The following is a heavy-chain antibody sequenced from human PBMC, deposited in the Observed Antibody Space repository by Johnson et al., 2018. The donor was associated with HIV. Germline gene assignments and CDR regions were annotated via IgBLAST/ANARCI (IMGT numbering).Heavy chain of an antibody. D-gene: IGHD3-22*01. CDR3: AREEGGYYDSSGYYYVGAFDI. CDR1: GFTFSSYA. J-gene: IGHJ3*02. CDR2: ISYDGSDK. V-gene: IGHV3-30*14. Sequence: QVQLVESGGGVVQPGRSLRLSCAASGFTFSSYAMHWVRQAPAKGLQWVAVISYDGSDKDYADSVKGRFTISRDNSKNTLYLQMNSLRAEDTAVYYCAREEGGYYDSSGYYYVGAFDIWGQGTMVTVSS.